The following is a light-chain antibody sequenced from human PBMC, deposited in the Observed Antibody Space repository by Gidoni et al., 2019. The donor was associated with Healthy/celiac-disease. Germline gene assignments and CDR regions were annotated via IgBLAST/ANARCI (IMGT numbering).Light chain of an antibody. CDR1: QSISSW. CDR2: KAS. CDR3: QQYNSRMYT. V-gene: IGKV1-5*03. Sequence: DIQRTQSPSTLSASVGDRVTITCRASQSISSWLAWYQQKPGKAPKLLIYKASSLESGVPSRFSGSGSGTEFTLTISSLQPDDFATYYCQQYNSRMYTFGQGTKLEIK. J-gene: IGKJ2*01.